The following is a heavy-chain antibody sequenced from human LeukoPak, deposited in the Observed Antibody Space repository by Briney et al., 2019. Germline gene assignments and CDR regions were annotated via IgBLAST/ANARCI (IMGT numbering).Heavy chain of an antibody. D-gene: IGHD5-18*01. V-gene: IGHV3-53*01. CDR1: GFTVSSNS. CDR3: ARFDSYGYGWLDP. J-gene: IGHJ5*02. Sequence: PGGSLRLSCKVSGFTVSSNSWSWVRQAPGKGLEWVSFISSGGNTDHSDSVKGRFTISRDNAENSLYLQMNSLRAEDTGVYYCARFDSYGYGWLDPWGQGTLVTVSS. CDR2: ISSGGNT.